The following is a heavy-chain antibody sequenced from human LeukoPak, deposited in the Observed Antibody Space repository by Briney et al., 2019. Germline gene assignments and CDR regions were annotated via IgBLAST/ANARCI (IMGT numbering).Heavy chain of an antibody. CDR3: ARDDGELSAFDI. D-gene: IGHD1-26*01. CDR1: GFTFSSYS. Sequence: PGGSLRLSCAASGFTFSSYSMNWVRQAPGKGLEWVANIKEDGSEKYYVDSVKGRFTISRDNAKNSLYLQMNSLRAEDTAVYYCARDDGELSAFDIWGQGTMVTVSS. J-gene: IGHJ3*02. V-gene: IGHV3-7*01. CDR2: IKEDGSEK.